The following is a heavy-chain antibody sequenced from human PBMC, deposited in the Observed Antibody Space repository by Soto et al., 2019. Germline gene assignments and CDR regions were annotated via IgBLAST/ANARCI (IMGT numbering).Heavy chain of an antibody. CDR1: GFTFGSYG. D-gene: IGHD6-13*01. CDR3: AKDGDSSWDYYYYGMDV. Sequence: QVQLVESGGGVVQPGRSLRLSCAASGFTFGSYGMHWVRQAPGKGLEWVAVISYDGSNKYYADSVKGRFTISRDNSKNTLYLQMNSLRAEDTAVYYCAKDGDSSWDYYYYGMDVWGQGTTVTVSS. J-gene: IGHJ6*02. CDR2: ISYDGSNK. V-gene: IGHV3-30*18.